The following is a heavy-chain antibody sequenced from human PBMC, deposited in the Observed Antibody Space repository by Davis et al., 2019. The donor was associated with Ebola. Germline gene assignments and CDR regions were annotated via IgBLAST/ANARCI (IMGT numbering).Heavy chain of an antibody. J-gene: IGHJ3*02. CDR2: ISSSSSTI. D-gene: IGHD3-3*01. V-gene: IGHV3-48*02. CDR1: GFTFSSYS. Sequence: PGGSLRLSCAASGFTFSSYSMNWVRQAPGKGLEWVSYISSSSSTIYYADSVKGRFTISRDNAKNSLYLQMNSLRDEDTAVYYCARDRYYDFWSGYFAFDIWGQGTMVTVSS. CDR3: ARDRYYDFWSGYFAFDI.